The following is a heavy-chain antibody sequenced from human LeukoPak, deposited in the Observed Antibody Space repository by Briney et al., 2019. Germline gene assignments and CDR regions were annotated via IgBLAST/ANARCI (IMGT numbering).Heavy chain of an antibody. Sequence: ASVKVSCKASGYTFTSYYMHWVRQAPGQGLEGMGWMNPNSCNTGYAQKFQGRVTITRNTSISTAYMELSSLRSEDTAVYYCVVVAATPLPGWFDPWGQGTLVTVSS. CDR2: MNPNSCNT. V-gene: IGHV1-8*03. D-gene: IGHD2-15*01. J-gene: IGHJ5*02. CDR1: GYTFTSYY. CDR3: VVVAATPLPGWFDP.